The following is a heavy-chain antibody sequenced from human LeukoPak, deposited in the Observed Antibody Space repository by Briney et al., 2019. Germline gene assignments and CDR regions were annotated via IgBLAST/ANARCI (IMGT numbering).Heavy chain of an antibody. CDR3: ATGSEYSSSWYYFAY. Sequence: GGSLRLSCAASGFTFSTYAMSWVRQAPGKGLEWVSGISSGGGTTYYADSVKGRFTISRDNSKNTLYLQMNSLRAEDTAVYYCATGSEYSSSWYYFAYWGQGTLVTVSS. J-gene: IGHJ4*02. CDR2: ISSGGGTT. D-gene: IGHD6-13*01. V-gene: IGHV3-23*01. CDR1: GFTFSTYA.